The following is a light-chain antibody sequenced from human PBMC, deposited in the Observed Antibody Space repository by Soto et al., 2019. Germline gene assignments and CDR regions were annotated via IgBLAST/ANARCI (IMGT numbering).Light chain of an antibody. CDR1: SSDVGSYNR. CDR2: EVS. CDR3: SSFTSSSTYV. V-gene: IGLV2-18*02. Sequence: QSVLAQPPSVSGPPGQSVTISCTGTSSDVGSYNRVSWYQQPPGTAPKLMIYEVSNRPSGVPDRFSGPKSGNTASLTISGLQAEDEADYYCSSFTSSSTYVFGTGTKVTVL. J-gene: IGLJ1*01.